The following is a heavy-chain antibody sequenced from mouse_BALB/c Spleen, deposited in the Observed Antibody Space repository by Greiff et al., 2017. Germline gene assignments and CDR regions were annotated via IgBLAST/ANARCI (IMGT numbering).Heavy chain of an antibody. D-gene: IGHD1-1*01. CDR3: ARITTVVATGDWYFDV. Sequence: EVQGVESGGGLVKPGGSLKLSCAASGFTFSSYAMSWVRQTPEKRLEWVASISSGGSTYYPDSVKGRFTISRDNARNILYLQMSSLRSEDTAMYYCARITTVVATGDWYFDVWGAGTTVTVSS. CDR1: GFTFSSYA. V-gene: IGHV5-6-5*01. CDR2: ISSGGST. J-gene: IGHJ1*01.